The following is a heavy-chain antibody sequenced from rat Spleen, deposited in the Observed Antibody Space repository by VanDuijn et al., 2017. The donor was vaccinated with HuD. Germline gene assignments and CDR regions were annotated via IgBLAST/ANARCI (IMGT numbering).Heavy chain of an antibody. J-gene: IGHJ1*01. Sequence: EVQLVESGGGLVRPGRSLKLSCAASGFTFSDYYMAWVRQAPTKGLEWVASITFDGGGTYYRDSVRGRFTISRDNAKSSLYLQMDSLRSEDTATYYCARQGYLRDWYFDFWGPGTMVTVSS. CDR3: ARQGYLRDWYFDF. CDR1: GFTFSDYY. D-gene: IGHD2-7*01. CDR2: ITFDGGGT. V-gene: IGHV5-20*01.